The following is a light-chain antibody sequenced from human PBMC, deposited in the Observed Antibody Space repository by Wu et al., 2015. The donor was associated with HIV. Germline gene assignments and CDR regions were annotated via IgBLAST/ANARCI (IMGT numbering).Light chain of an antibody. V-gene: IGKV3-15*01. J-gene: IGKJ1*01. CDR1: QSVSSN. CDR3: QQYNNWPRT. Sequence: EIVLTQSPATLSLSPGERAALSCGASQSVSSNLAWYQQKPGQAPRLLIYGASTRATGIPARFSGSGSGTDFTLTISSMQSEDFAVYYCQQYNNWPRTFGQGTKVELK. CDR2: GAS.